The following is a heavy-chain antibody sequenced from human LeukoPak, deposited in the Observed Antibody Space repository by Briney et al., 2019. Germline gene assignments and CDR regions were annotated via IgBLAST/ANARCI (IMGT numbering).Heavy chain of an antibody. CDR1: GGSISSSNW. Sequence: PSGTLSLTCAVSGGSISSSNWWSWVRQPPGQGLEWIGEIYHSGSTNYNPSLKSRVTISVDKSKNQFSLKLNSMTAADTAVYYCARGEGAVTSPGDYWGQGTLVTVSS. D-gene: IGHD4-17*01. CDR3: ARGEGAVTSPGDY. CDR2: IYHSGST. J-gene: IGHJ4*02. V-gene: IGHV4-4*02.